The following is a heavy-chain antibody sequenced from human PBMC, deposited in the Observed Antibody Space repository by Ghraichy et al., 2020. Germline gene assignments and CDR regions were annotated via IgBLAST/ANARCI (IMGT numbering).Heavy chain of an antibody. Sequence: SETLSLTCTVSGGSISSYYWSWIRQPPGKGLEWIGYIYYSGSTNYNPSLKSRVTISVDTSKNQFSLKLSSVTAADTAVYYCARAYGDYRYYYGMDVWGQGTTVTVSS. J-gene: IGHJ6*02. CDR2: IYYSGST. CDR3: ARAYGDYRYYYGMDV. CDR1: GGSISSYY. D-gene: IGHD4-17*01. V-gene: IGHV4-59*01.